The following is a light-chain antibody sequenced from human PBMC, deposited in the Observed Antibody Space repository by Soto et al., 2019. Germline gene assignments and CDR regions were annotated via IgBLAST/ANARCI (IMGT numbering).Light chain of an antibody. V-gene: IGLV2-14*01. J-gene: IGLJ1*01. Sequence: QSALTQPASVSGSPGQSITISCTGTSSDVGGYNYVSWYQQHPGKAPKLMISEVSNRPSGISNRFSGSKSANTASLTISGLQAEDETYYYCSSYTSSSTYVFGTGTKVTVL. CDR2: EVS. CDR1: SSDVGGYNY. CDR3: SSYTSSSTYV.